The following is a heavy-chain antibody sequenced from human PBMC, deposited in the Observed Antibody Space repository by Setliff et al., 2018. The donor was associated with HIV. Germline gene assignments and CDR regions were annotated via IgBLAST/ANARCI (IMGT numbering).Heavy chain of an antibody. CDR1: GGSFSGYY. V-gene: IGHV4-34*01. CDR2: INHSGST. D-gene: IGHD6-13*01. Sequence: PSETLSLTCAVYGGSFSGYYWSWIRQPPGKGLEWIGEINHSGSTNYNPSLKSRVTISVDTSKNQFSLKLSSVTAADTAVYYCARGAIAAAGTDYWGQGTLVT. CDR3: ARGAIAAAGTDY. J-gene: IGHJ4*02.